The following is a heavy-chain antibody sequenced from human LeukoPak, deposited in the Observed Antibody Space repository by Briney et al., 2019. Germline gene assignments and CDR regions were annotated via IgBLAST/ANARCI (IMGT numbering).Heavy chain of an antibody. D-gene: IGHD2-21*02. V-gene: IGHV3-23*01. CDR3: AKGKMTAFLNWFDP. Sequence: GGSLRLSCAASGFTFSTYAMTWVRQAPGKGLEWVSAISAAGGSIYYADSVKGRFTMSRDNSKNILYLQMSSLRAEDTAVYYCAKGKMTAFLNWFDPWGQGTLVTVSS. CDR1: GFTFSTYA. J-gene: IGHJ5*02. CDR2: ISAAGGSI.